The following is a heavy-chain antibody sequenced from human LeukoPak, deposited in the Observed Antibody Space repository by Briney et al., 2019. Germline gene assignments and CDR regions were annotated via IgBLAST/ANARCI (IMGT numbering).Heavy chain of an antibody. D-gene: IGHD2-2*02. J-gene: IGHJ4*02. CDR3: TRGGYCSSTSCYKGSDY. Sequence: KPGRSLRLSCTASGFTFSDYAMSWFRQAPGKGLEWVGLIRRKAYGGTTAYSAAVKRRFTISRDDSNSIAYPQMNRMKTEDTDVYYCTRGGYCSSTSCYKGSDYWGQGTLVTVSS. CDR1: GFTFSDYA. V-gene: IGHV3-49*05. CDR2: IRRKAYGGTT.